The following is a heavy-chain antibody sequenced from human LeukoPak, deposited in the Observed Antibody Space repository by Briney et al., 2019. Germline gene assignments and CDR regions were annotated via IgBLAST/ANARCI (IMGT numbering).Heavy chain of an antibody. J-gene: IGHJ5*02. D-gene: IGHD3-22*01. CDR3: ARGKYYYDSNSSYRYFDP. V-gene: IGHV4-4*07. CDR2: IYTTGNT. Sequence: TSETLSLTCIVSGGSISSYYWSWIRQPAGKGLEWIGRIYTTGNTNYNPSLKSRVTISIDTSKKQFSLKLSSVTAADTAVYYCARGKYYYDSNSSYRYFDPWGQGTLVTVSS. CDR1: GGSISSYY.